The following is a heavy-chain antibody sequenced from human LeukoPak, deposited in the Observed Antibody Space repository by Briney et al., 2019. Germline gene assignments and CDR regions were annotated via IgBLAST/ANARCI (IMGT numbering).Heavy chain of an antibody. Sequence: PSETLSLTCSVSGGSISSYYWTWIRQPPGKGLEWNGYRYYSGSTTYNPSLKSRVTISVDTSKSQFSLKLISVTAADTAIYYCARVRGDFETDWGQGTLVTVSS. D-gene: IGHD3-16*01. V-gene: IGHV4-59*01. CDR2: RYYSGST. CDR1: GGSISSYY. J-gene: IGHJ1*01. CDR3: ARVRGDFETD.